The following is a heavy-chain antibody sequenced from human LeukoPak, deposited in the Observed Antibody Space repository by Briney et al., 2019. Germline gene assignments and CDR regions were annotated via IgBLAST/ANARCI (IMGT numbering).Heavy chain of an antibody. J-gene: IGHJ6*03. CDR2: ISGSGGST. CDR1: GFTFSSYA. D-gene: IGHD3-3*01. V-gene: IGHV3-23*01. CDR3: AKVSPITIFGVVTPGINYYMDV. Sequence: GGSLRLSCAASGFTFSSYAMSWVRQAPGKGLEWVSAISGSGGSTYYADSVKGRFTISRDNSKNTLYLQMNSLRAEDTAVYYCAKVSPITIFGVVTPGINYYMDVWGKGTTVTVSS.